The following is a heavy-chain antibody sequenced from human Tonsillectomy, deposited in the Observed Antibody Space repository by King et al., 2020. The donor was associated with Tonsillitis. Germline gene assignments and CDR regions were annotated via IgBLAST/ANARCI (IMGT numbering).Heavy chain of an antibody. CDR1: GFTITDNY. CDR3: ARDLNFGDYHYYYGMDV. D-gene: IGHD4-17*01. CDR2: IFGRGNT. J-gene: IGHJ6*02. Sequence: VQLVESGGGLVQPGGSRRLSCAVSGFTITDNYMSWVRQAPGKGLEGVAVIFGRGNTFYADSVKGRFTISRHNGKNTLYLQMKSLRPEDTAVYYCARDLNFGDYHYYYGMDVWGQGTTVTVAS. V-gene: IGHV3-53*04.